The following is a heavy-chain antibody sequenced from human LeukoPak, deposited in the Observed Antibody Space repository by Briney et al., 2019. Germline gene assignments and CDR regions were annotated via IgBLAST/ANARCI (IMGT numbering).Heavy chain of an antibody. Sequence: GGSLRLSCAASGITFSSFWMSWVRQAPGKGLEGVANIKQDGSEKYYVDSVKGRFTISRDNAKNSLYLQMNSLRAEDTAVYYCARPIVATNLDYWGQGTLVTVSS. CDR3: ARPIVATNLDY. CDR1: GITFSSFW. J-gene: IGHJ4*02. CDR2: IKQDGSEK. D-gene: IGHD5-12*01. V-gene: IGHV3-7*05.